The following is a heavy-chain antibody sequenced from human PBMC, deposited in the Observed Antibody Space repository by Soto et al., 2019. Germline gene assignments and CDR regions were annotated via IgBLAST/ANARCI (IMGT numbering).Heavy chain of an antibody. J-gene: IGHJ6*03. D-gene: IGHD3-10*01. CDR2: IYPGDSDT. V-gene: IGHV5-51*01. Sequence: GESLKISCKGSGYSFTSYWIGWVRQMPGKGLEWMGIIYPGDSDTRYSPSFQGQVTISADKSISTAYLQWSSLKASDTAMYYCARRATMVRGVIPLYYSMDVWGKGTTVTVSS. CDR3: ARRATMVRGVIPLYYSMDV. CDR1: GYSFTSYW.